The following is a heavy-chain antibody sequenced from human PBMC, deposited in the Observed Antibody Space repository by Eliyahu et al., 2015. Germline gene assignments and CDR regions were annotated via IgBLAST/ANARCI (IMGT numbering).Heavy chain of an antibody. CDR2: IYTSGST. D-gene: IGHD6-25*01. CDR1: GGSIXSYY. Sequence: QVQLQESGPGLVRPSETLSLTCTVSGGSIXSYYWXXXRQPAGKGLEWIGRIYTSGSTNYNPSLKSRVTMSVHTSKNQFSLKLSSVTAADTAVYYCARDNPATSADYWGQGTSSHRLL. J-gene: IGHJ4*02. CDR3: ARDNPATSADY. V-gene: IGHV4-4*07.